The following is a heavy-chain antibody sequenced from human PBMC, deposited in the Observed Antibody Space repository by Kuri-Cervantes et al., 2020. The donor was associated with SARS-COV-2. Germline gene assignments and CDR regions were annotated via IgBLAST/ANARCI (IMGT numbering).Heavy chain of an antibody. J-gene: IGHJ4*02. CDR1: GFTFSSYA. V-gene: IGHV3-30-3*01. CDR2: ISYDGSNK. Sequence: GESLKISCAASGFTFSSYAMHWVRQAPGKGLEWVAVISYDGSNKYYADSVKGRFTISRDNPKNTLYLQMNSLRAEDTAVYYCARDQDDFWSGYRLTFDYWGQGTLVTVSS. D-gene: IGHD3-3*01. CDR3: ARDQDDFWSGYRLTFDY.